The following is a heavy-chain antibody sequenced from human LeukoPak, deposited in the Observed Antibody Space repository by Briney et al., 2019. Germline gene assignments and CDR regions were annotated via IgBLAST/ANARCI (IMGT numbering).Heavy chain of an antibody. V-gene: IGHV3-30*02. D-gene: IGHD4-23*01. CDR2: VRNDGFDT. CDR3: ARDRGKDYFGD. Sequence: GGSLRLSCAVSGFTFSGFWMSWSRQAPGKGLEWVAFVRNDGFDTYHSNSVKGRFSISRDDSKNTVYLQMNSLRAEDTALYYCARDRGKDYFGDWGQGTQVTVSS. J-gene: IGHJ4*02. CDR1: GFTFSGFW.